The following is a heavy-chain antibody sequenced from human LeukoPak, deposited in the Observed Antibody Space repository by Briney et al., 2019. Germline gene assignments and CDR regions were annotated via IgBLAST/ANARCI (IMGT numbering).Heavy chain of an antibody. J-gene: IGHJ4*02. Sequence: PGGSLRLSCAASGFTVSSNYMSWVRQAPGKGLEWVSCISSSSSYIYYADSVKGRFTISRDNAKNSLYLQMNSLRAEDTAVYYCVQGTRRGAITMVRGVIGKSYYFDSWGQGTLVTVSP. CDR2: ISSSSSYI. V-gene: IGHV3-21*01. CDR1: GFTVSSNY. CDR3: VQGTRRGAITMVRGVIGKSYYFDS. D-gene: IGHD3-10*01.